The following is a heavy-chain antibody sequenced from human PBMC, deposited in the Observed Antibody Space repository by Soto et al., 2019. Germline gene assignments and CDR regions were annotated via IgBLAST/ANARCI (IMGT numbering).Heavy chain of an antibody. CDR3: TRGPLE. V-gene: IGHV1-2*02. CDR1: GYIFTAYY. CDR2: IYPDTGVT. Sequence: ASVKVSCKASGYIFTAYYLHWVRQAPGQGLEWMGWIYPDTGVTGFHQKFQDRVTLTRDTATDTAFMELTGLKFNDTALYYCTRGPLEWGQGTLVTVSS. J-gene: IGHJ4*02.